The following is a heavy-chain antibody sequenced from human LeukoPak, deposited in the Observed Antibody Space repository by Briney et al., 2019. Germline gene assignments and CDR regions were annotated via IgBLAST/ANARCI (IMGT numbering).Heavy chain of an antibody. CDR2: IIPIFGTA. CDR1: GGTLSRYA. Sequence: ASVKVSCKTSGGTLSRYAISWVRQAPGQGLEWMGEIIPIFGTANYAQKFQGRVTITADESTSTAYMELSSLRSEDTAVYYCARDGGDGYNFVYYFDYWGQGTLVTVSS. CDR3: ARDGGDGYNFVYYFDY. J-gene: IGHJ4*02. D-gene: IGHD5-24*01. V-gene: IGHV1-69*13.